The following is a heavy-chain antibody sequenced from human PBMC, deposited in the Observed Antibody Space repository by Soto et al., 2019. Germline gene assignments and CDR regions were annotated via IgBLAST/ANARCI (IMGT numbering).Heavy chain of an antibody. CDR1: GYTFTGYY. Sequence: GASVKVSCKASGYTFTGYYMHWVRQAPGQGLEWMGWINPNSGGTNYAQKFQGRVTMTRDTSISTAYMELSRPRSDDTAVYYCARRVEKDTAMVTFYYYYYGMDVWGQGTTVTVSS. D-gene: IGHD5-18*01. V-gene: IGHV1-2*02. CDR2: INPNSGGT. J-gene: IGHJ6*02. CDR3: ARRVEKDTAMVTFYYYYYGMDV.